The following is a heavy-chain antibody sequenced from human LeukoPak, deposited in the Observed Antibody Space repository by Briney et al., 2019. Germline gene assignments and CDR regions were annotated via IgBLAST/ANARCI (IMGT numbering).Heavy chain of an antibody. CDR2: ISTYNGDT. J-gene: IGHJ4*02. D-gene: IGHD6-6*01. V-gene: IGHV1-18*01. CDR1: GYTFPRYG. Sequence: GASVMVSCKTSGYTFPRYGITWVRQAPGQGLEWMGWISTYNGDTNYAQKFQGRLTIIKDTSASTAYMELRSLSSDDTAIYYCARERIANGRDFDYWGQGTLVTVFS. CDR3: ARERIANGRDFDY.